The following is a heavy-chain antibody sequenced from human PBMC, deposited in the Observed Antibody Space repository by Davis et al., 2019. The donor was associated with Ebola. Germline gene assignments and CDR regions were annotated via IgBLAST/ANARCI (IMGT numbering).Heavy chain of an antibody. CDR2: ISSSSSYI. V-gene: IGHV3-21*01. Sequence: GESLKISCAASGFTFSSYSMNWVRQAPGKGLEWVSSISSSSSYIYYADSVKGRFTISRDSAKNSLYLQMNSLRAEDTAVYYCASQRVEQLVMLFMDYGMDVWGKGTTVTVSS. D-gene: IGHD6-6*01. CDR3: ASQRVEQLVMLFMDYGMDV. J-gene: IGHJ6*04. CDR1: GFTFSSYS.